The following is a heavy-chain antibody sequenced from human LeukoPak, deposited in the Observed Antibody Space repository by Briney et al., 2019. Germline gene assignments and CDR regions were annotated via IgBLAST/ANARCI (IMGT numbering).Heavy chain of an antibody. V-gene: IGHV4-30-4*08. Sequence: SETLSLTCTVAGGSISNGDYYWSCIRQPPGKGLEWIGYIYYSGTTFYNPSLKSRVTISIDTSKHQFSLNLSSVTAADTAVYSCYRNSVVAHYFDYLGQGTLVTVSS. J-gene: IGHJ4*02. CDR1: GGSISNGDYY. D-gene: IGHD2-15*01. CDR2: IYYSGTT. CDR3: YRNSVVAHYFDY.